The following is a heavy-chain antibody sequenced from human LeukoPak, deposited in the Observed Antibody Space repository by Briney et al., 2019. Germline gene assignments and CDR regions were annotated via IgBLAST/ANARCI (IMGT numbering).Heavy chain of an antibody. CDR3: ARDYDSSGYYYLEDAFDI. D-gene: IGHD3-22*01. V-gene: IGHV3-33*01. CDR2: IWYGGSNK. Sequence: GGSLRLSCAASGFTFSSYGMHWVRQAPGKGLEWVAVIWYGGSNKYYADSVKGRFTISRDNSKNTLYLQMNSLRAEDTAVYYCARDYDSSGYYYLEDAFDIWGQGTMVTVSS. CDR1: GFTFSSYG. J-gene: IGHJ3*02.